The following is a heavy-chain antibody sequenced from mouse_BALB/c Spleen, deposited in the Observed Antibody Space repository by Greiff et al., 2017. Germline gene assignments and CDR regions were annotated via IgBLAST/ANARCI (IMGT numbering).Heavy chain of an antibody. Sequence: EVQRVESGGGLVQPGGSRKLSCAASGFTFSSFGMHWVRQAPEKGLEWVAYISSGSSTIYYADTVKGRFTISRDNPKNTLFLQMTSLRSEDTAMYYCARGAHYYAMDYWGQGTSVTVSS. CDR1: GFTFSSFG. V-gene: IGHV5-17*02. J-gene: IGHJ4*01. CDR2: ISSGSSTI. CDR3: ARGAHYYAMDY.